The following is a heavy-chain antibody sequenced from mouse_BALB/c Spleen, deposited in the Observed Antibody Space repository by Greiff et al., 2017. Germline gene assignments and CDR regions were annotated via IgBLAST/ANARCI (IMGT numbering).Heavy chain of an antibody. CDR2: INPSNGRT. D-gene: IGHD2-10*01. J-gene: IGHJ2*01. V-gene: IGHV1S81*02. Sequence: QVQLKQSGAELVKPGASVKLSCKASGYTFTSYWMHWVKQRPGQGLEWIGEINPSNGRTNYNEKFKSKATLTVDKSSSTAYMQLSSLTSEDSAVYYCARWAYYGTYYFDYWGQGTTLTVSS. CDR1: GYTFTSYW. CDR3: ARWAYYGTYYFDY.